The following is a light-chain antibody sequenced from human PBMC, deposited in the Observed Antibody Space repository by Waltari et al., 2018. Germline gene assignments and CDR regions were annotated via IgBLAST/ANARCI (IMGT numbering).Light chain of an antibody. Sequence: QSALTQPPSASGSPGQSVTTPCTGTSSDIGGYNYESWYQQHPGKAPTPMIYEVNTRPSGVPDRFSGSKSGNTASLTVSGLQAEDEADYYCSSYAGSNNYVFGTGTKVTVL. V-gene: IGLV2-8*01. CDR3: SSYAGSNNYV. J-gene: IGLJ1*01. CDR1: SSDIGGYNY. CDR2: EVN.